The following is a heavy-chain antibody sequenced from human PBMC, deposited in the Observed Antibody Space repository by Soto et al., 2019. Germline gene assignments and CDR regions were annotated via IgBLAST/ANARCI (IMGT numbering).Heavy chain of an antibody. CDR3: ARHLRSSTVSWNSYAYGSGPFFEI. J-gene: IGHJ2*01. Sequence: QLQLQESGPGLVKPSETLSLTCTVSGDSISRSSYFWGWIRQPPGKGLEWIGSSYYSGSTYHNPSLKSRVTILVDSSKNQITLKLTSVTAADTAVYYCARHLRSSTVSWNSYAYGSGPFFEIWGRGPLVTVSS. D-gene: IGHD5-18*01. V-gene: IGHV4-39*01. CDR2: SYYSGST. CDR1: GDSISRSSYF.